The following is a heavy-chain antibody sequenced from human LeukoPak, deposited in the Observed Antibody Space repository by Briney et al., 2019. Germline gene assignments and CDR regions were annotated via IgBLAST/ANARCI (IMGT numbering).Heavy chain of an antibody. CDR1: GYTFTSYG. CDR3: ARARYNGRAAADLDY. J-gene: IGHJ4*02. Sequence: GASVKVSCKASGYTFTSYGISWVRQAPGQGLEWMGWISAYNGNTIYAQKLQGRVTMTTDTSTSTAYMELRSLRSDDTAVYYCARARYNGRAAADLDYWGQGTLVTVSS. D-gene: IGHD6-13*01. CDR2: ISAYNGNT. V-gene: IGHV1-18*01.